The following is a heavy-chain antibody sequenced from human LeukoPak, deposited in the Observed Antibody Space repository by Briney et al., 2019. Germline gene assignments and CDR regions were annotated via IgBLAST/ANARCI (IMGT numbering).Heavy chain of an antibody. D-gene: IGHD1-26*01. Sequence: PGGPLRPSFAAPGFTSRGNNMTWFRQAPGKGLEGSPVIYSGGSTYYADSVKGRFTISRDNSKNTLYLQMNSLRAEDTAVYYCARDRVGATISYFDYWGQGTLVTVSS. CDR2: IYSGGST. V-gene: IGHV3-66*01. CDR3: ARDRVGATISYFDY. J-gene: IGHJ4*02. CDR1: GFTSRGNN.